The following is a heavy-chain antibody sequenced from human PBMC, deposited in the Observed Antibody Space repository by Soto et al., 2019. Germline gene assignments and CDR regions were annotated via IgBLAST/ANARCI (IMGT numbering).Heavy chain of an antibody. CDR1: GGSISSYY. CDR2: IYYSGST. Sequence: PSETLSLTCTVSGGSISSYYWSWIRLPPGKGLEWIGYIYYSGSTNYNPSLKSRVTISVDTSKNQFSLKLSSVTAADAAVYYCARDHGGYFAYWGQGTLVIVSS. CDR3: ARDHGGYFAY. D-gene: IGHD3-22*01. J-gene: IGHJ4*02. V-gene: IGHV4-59*08.